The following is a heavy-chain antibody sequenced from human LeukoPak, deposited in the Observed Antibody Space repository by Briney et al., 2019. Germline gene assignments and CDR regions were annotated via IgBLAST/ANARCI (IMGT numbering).Heavy chain of an antibody. CDR3: ARDEVVVTAINYFDY. Sequence: GGSLRLSCAASGFTFSSYGMHWVRQAPGKGLEWVAVISYDGSNKYYADSVKGRFTISRDNSKNTLYLQMNSLRSEDTAVYYCARDEVVVTAINYFDYWGQGTLVTVSS. CDR2: ISYDGSNK. V-gene: IGHV3-30*03. D-gene: IGHD2-21*02. J-gene: IGHJ4*02. CDR1: GFTFSSYG.